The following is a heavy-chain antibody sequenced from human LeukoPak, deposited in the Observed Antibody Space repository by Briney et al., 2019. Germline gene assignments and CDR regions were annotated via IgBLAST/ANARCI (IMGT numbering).Heavy chain of an antibody. CDR2: IRSKAYGGTT. J-gene: IGHJ4*02. Sequence: GGSLRPSCTASGFTFGDYAMSWVRQAPGKGLEWVGFIRSKAYGGTTEYAASVKGRFTISRDDSKSIAYLQMNSLKTEDTAVYYCTREEVDFDYWGQGTLVTVSS. D-gene: IGHD2-15*01. CDR3: TREEVDFDY. V-gene: IGHV3-49*04. CDR1: GFTFGDYA.